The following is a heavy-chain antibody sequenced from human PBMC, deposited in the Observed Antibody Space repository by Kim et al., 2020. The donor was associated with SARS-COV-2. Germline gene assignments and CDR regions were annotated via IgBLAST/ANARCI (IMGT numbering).Heavy chain of an antibody. D-gene: IGHD6-6*01. Sequence: YTDSVKGRFTISRDNAKNMLYLQMNSLRAADTALYYCARYGSSDYYGMDVWGQGTMVTVSS. CDR3: ARYGSSDYYGMDV. V-gene: IGHV3-53*01. J-gene: IGHJ6*02.